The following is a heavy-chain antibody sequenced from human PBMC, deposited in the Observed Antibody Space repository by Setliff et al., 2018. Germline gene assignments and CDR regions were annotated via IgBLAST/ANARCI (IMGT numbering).Heavy chain of an antibody. V-gene: IGHV3-30*02. J-gene: IGHJ4*02. Sequence: GGSLRLSCTASESTFSSFGMHWVRQAPGKGLEWVGFIRYDGSYKYYADSAKDRFTISRDNSKNTLYLQMSSLRGEDTAVYYCAKVKKPLVRGSGFDCWGQGTLVTVSS. D-gene: IGHD3-10*01. CDR1: ESTFSSFG. CDR2: IRYDGSYK. CDR3: AKVKKPLVRGSGFDC.